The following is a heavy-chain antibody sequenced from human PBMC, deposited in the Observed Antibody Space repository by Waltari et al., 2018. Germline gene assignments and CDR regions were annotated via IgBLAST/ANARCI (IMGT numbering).Heavy chain of an antibody. CDR3: ARHWKRNGYRFDP. CDR2: IYYSGSI. D-gene: IGHD5-12*01. CDR1: GGSISSSRYY. J-gene: IGHJ5*02. Sequence: QLQLQESGPGLVKPSGTLSLTCSVSGGSISSSRYYWGWIRQSPGKGLEWIGSIYYSGSICYNPTLQRRVTISGDTAKKQFSLNLSSVTAADTAVYYCARHWKRNGYRFDPWGQGTRVTVSS. V-gene: IGHV4-39*01.